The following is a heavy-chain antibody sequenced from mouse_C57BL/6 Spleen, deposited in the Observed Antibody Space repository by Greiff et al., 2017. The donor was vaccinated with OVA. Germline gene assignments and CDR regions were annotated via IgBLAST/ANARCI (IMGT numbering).Heavy chain of an antibody. Sequence: QVQLQQPGAELVKPGASVKMSCKASGYTFTSYWITWVKQRPGQGLEWIGDIYPGSGSTNYNEKFKSKATLTVDTSSSTAYMQLSSLTSEDSAVYYCARYYSNYNARDYWGQGTSVTVSS. CDR3: ARYYSNYNARDY. CDR1: GYTFTSYW. J-gene: IGHJ4*01. V-gene: IGHV1-55*01. CDR2: IYPGSGST. D-gene: IGHD2-5*01.